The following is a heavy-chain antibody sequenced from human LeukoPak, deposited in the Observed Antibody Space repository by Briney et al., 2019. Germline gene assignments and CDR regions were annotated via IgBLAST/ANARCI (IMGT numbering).Heavy chain of an antibody. J-gene: IGHJ4*02. CDR2: ISYDGSNK. CDR1: GFTFSSYA. V-gene: IGHV3-30-3*01. CDR3: ARARGVVGAYFDY. Sequence: GSLRLSCAASGFTFSSYAMHWVRQAPGKGLEWVAVISYDGSNKYYADSVKGRFTISRDNSKNTLYLQMNSLRAEDTAVYYCARARGVVGAYFDYWGQGTLVTVSS. D-gene: IGHD1-26*01.